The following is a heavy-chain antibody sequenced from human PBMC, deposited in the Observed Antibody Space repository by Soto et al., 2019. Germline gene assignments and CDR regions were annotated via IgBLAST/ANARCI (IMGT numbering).Heavy chain of an antibody. J-gene: IGHJ5*02. V-gene: IGHV4-34*01. CDR1: GGSFSGYY. CDR2: INHSGST. Sequence: SETLSLTCAVYGGSFSGYYWSWIRQPPGKGLEWIGEINHSGSTNYNPSLKSRVTISVDTSKNQFSLKLSSVTAADTAVYYCARGLVVVAAKGWFDPRGQGTLITVSS. CDR3: ARGLVVVAAKGWFDP. D-gene: IGHD2-15*01.